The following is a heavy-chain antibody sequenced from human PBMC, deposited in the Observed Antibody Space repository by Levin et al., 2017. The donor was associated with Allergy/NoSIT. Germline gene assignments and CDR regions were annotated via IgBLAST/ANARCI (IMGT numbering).Heavy chain of an antibody. V-gene: IGHV3-11*05. CDR1: GFTFSDYY. J-gene: IGHJ4*02. CDR3: ARGAMAPDY. Sequence: GESLKISCAASGFTFSDYYMSWIRQAPGKGLEWVSYISSSSSYTNYADSVKGRFTISRDNAKNSLYLQMNSLRAEDTAVYYCARGAMAPDYWGQGTLVTVSS. D-gene: IGHD5-24*01. CDR2: ISSSSSYT.